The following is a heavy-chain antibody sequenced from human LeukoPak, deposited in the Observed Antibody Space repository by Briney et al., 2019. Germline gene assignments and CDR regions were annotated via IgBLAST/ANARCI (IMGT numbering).Heavy chain of an antibody. D-gene: IGHD3-10*01. Sequence: ASVKVSCKASGGTFSSYAISWVRQATGQGLEWMGGIIPIFGTANYVQKFQGRVTITTDESTSTAYMELSSLRSEDTAVYYCARGTMGDAFDIWGQGTMVTVSS. CDR1: GGTFSSYA. CDR3: ARGTMGDAFDI. J-gene: IGHJ3*02. V-gene: IGHV1-69*05. CDR2: IIPIFGTA.